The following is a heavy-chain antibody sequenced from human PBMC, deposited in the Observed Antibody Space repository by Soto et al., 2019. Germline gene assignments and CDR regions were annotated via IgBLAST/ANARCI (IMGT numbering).Heavy chain of an antibody. CDR2: IKSKTDGGTT. CDR1: GFTFSNAW. V-gene: IGHV3-15*07. J-gene: IGHJ6*02. D-gene: IGHD3-3*01. CDR3: TIGDSTVTYYDFWSGYLGYYYYGMDV. Sequence: GGSLRLSCAASGFTFSNAWMNWVRQAPGKGLEWVGRIKSKTDGGTTDYAAPVKGRFTISRDDSKNTLYLQMNSLKTEDTAVYYCTIGDSTVTYYDFWSGYLGYYYYGMDVWGQGTTVTVSS.